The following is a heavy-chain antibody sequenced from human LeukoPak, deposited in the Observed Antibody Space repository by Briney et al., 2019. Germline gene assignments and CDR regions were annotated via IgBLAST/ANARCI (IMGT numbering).Heavy chain of an antibody. Sequence: ASVKVSCKAFGYTFTGNYIHCVRQAPGQGLEWMGWINPNGGATNYAQKFQGRVTTTRDTSISTAYMELSRLTSDDTAVYYCARGAAGSCFDYWGQGTLVTVSS. CDR3: ARGAAGSCFDY. CDR2: INPNGGAT. D-gene: IGHD6-13*01. CDR1: GYTFTGNY. J-gene: IGHJ4*02. V-gene: IGHV1-2*02.